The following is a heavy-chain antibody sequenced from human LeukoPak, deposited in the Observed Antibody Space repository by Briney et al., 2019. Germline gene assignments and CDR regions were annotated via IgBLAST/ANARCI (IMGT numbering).Heavy chain of an antibody. CDR3: AKKFPGTVAAGPDH. D-gene: IGHD6-13*01. CDR1: GFTFSTFG. Sequence: GGSLRLSCAASGFTFSTFGMHWVRQAPGKGLEWVAVISYDGSNKYYGDSVKGRFTISRDNSKNTLYLQMNSLRAEDTAVYYCAKKFPGTVAAGPDHWGQGTPVTVSS. CDR2: ISYDGSNK. J-gene: IGHJ4*02. V-gene: IGHV3-30*18.